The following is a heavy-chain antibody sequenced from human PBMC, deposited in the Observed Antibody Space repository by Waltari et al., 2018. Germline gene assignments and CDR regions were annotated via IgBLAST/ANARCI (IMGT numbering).Heavy chain of an antibody. V-gene: IGHV4-39*07. Sequence: QLQLQESGPGLVKPSETLSLTCTVSGGSISSSSYYWGWIRQPPGKGLEWIGSIYSSGSTYYNPSLKSRVTISVDTSKNQFSLKLSSVTAADTAVYYCAREDGGNPFGYWGQGTLVTVSS. J-gene: IGHJ4*01. CDR3: AREDGGNPFGY. CDR1: GGSISSSSYY. D-gene: IGHD2-15*01. CDR2: IYSSGST.